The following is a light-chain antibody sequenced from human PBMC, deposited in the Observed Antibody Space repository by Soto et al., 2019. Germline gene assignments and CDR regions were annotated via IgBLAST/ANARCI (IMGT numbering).Light chain of an antibody. CDR2: GAS. V-gene: IGKV3-15*01. CDR3: QQYSAWPLT. J-gene: IGKJ4*01. CDR1: QSIRNN. Sequence: EIVMTQSPAILSVSPGDGATLLCRASQSIRNNFLAWYQHKPGQAPRLLIHGASTRATGVPARFSGSASETEFTLTISSLQSEDFAVYYCQQYSAWPLTFGGGTKVEI.